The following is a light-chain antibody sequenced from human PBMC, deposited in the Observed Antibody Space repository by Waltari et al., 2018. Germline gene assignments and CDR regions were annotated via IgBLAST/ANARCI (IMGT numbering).Light chain of an antibody. Sequence: EIVLTQSPGTLSLSLGARATVSCRTSQSVSRALAWYQQKPGQAPRLLIYGSSTRATGIPDRFSGSGSGTDSSLTISRLEPDDFAVYYCQHYLRLPVTFGQGTTVEI. J-gene: IGKJ1*01. CDR3: QHYLRLPVT. CDR2: GSS. V-gene: IGKV3-20*01. CDR1: QSVSRA.